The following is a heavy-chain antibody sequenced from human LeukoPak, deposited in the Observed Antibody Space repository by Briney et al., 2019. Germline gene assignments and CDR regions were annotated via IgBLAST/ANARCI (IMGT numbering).Heavy chain of an antibody. Sequence: EASVKVSCKASGYTFTGYYMHWVRQAPGQGLEWMGWINPNSGGTNYAQKFQGRVTMTRDTSISTAYMELSRLRSDDTAVYYCARDPDFWSGSYFDYWGQGTLVTVSS. D-gene: IGHD3-3*01. V-gene: IGHV1-2*02. CDR2: INPNSGGT. CDR3: ARDPDFWSGSYFDY. J-gene: IGHJ4*02. CDR1: GYTFTGYY.